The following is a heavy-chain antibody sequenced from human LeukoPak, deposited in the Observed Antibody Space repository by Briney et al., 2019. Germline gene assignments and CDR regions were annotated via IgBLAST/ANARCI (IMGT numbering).Heavy chain of an antibody. D-gene: IGHD6-6*01. CDR1: GFIFSGYA. CDR2: ISGSSGST. CDR3: AKALSSITARAWDY. J-gene: IGHJ4*02. V-gene: IGHV3-23*01. Sequence: PGGSLRLSCAASGFIFSGYAMSWVRQAPGKGLEWVSAISGSSGSTAYADSVKGRSTISRDTSKNTLYLQMNSLRAEDTAVYYCAKALSSITARAWDYWGQGTLVTVSS.